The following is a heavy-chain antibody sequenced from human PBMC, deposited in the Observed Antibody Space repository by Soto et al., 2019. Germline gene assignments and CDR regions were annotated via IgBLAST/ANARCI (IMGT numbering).Heavy chain of an antibody. CDR3: AKDGHSVTYYYYMDV. CDR1: GFTFSSHA. CDR2: ISGSGAGT. D-gene: IGHD3-10*01. J-gene: IGHJ6*03. V-gene: IGHV3-23*01. Sequence: EVQLLESGGGLVQPGGSLRLSCAASGFTFSSHAMSWVRQAPGKGLEWVSPISGSGAGTYYADSVKGRFTISRDNSKSTLYLQMYSLRAEDTALYYCAKDGHSVTYYYYMDVWGKGTTVTVSS.